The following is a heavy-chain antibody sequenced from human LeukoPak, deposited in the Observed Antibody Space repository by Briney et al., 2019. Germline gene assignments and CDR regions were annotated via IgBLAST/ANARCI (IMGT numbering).Heavy chain of an antibody. CDR1: GFTFSSYS. Sequence: PGGSLRLSCAASGFTFSSYSMNWVRQAPGKGLELVSSISSSSSYIYYADSVKGRFTISRDNAKNSLYLQMNSLRAEDTAVYYCARARGVWSRFDYWGQGTLVTVSS. CDR2: ISSSSSYI. D-gene: IGHD2-8*02. J-gene: IGHJ4*02. CDR3: ARARGVWSRFDY. V-gene: IGHV3-21*01.